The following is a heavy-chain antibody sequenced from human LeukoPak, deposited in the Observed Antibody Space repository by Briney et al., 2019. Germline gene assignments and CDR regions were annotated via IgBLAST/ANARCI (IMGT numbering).Heavy chain of an antibody. Sequence: SETLTLTCGVYGGSFSGYYWSWIRQPPGKGLEWIGEINHSGTNYNPSLKSRVTISVDTSKNQFSLKLSSVTAADTAVYYCARTPWRMTVGGTFVYWGQGTLVTVSA. J-gene: IGHJ4*02. V-gene: IGHV4-34*01. CDR2: INHSGT. D-gene: IGHD3-22*01. CDR1: GGSFSGYY. CDR3: ARTPWRMTVGGTFVY.